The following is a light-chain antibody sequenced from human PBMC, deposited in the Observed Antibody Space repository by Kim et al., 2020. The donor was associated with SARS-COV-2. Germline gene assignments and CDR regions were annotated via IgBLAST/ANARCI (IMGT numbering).Light chain of an antibody. J-gene: IGLJ3*02. Sequence: QSALTQPASVSGSPGQSITISCTGTSSDVGTYNLVSWYQYHPGKAPKLMIYEVTNRPSGVSNRFSGSKSGNTASLTISGLQAEDETDYYCCSYAGSNSWVFGGGTQLTVL. CDR1: SSDVGTYNL. CDR3: CSYAGSNSWV. V-gene: IGLV2-23*02. CDR2: EVT.